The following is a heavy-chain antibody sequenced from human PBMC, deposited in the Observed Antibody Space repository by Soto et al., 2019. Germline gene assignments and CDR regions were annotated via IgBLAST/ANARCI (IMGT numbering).Heavy chain of an antibody. Sequence: QVQLVQSGAEVKKPGASVKFSCKPSGYPFASYAFSWMRQAPGQGLEWMGWISAYNGNTNYAQKLQGRVTMTTDTSTSTAYMELRSLRSDDTAVYYCARDPPPPDYWGQGTLVTVSS. CDR2: ISAYNGNT. CDR3: ARDPPPPDY. V-gene: IGHV1-18*01. CDR1: GYPFASYA. J-gene: IGHJ4*02.